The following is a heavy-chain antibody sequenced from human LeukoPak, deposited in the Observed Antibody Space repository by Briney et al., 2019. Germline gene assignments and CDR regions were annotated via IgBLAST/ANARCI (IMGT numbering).Heavy chain of an antibody. D-gene: IGHD3-10*01. CDR2: VSAYNGNT. V-gene: IGHV1-18*01. CDR3: AREGGVWGVTVAGFDP. CDR1: GYNFISYG. Sequence: GASMKVSCKASGYNFISYGFSWVRQAPGQGLEWMGWVSAYNGNTKYAQKFQDRVTVTTDTSTSTAYMELRSLRPDDTAVYYCAREGGVWGVTVAGFDPWGQGTLVSVSS. J-gene: IGHJ5*02.